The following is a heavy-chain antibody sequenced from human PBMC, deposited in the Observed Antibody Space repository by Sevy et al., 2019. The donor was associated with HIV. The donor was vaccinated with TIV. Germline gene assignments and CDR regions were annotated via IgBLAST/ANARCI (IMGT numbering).Heavy chain of an antibody. Sequence: ASVKVSCKASGYTFTGYYMHWVRQAPGQGLEWMGRINPNSGGTNYAQKFQGRVTMTRDTSISTAYMELSRLRSDDTAVYYCARVGGYSGYDEGHDYWGQGTLVTVSS. J-gene: IGHJ4*02. V-gene: IGHV1-2*06. CDR1: GYTFTGYY. CDR2: INPNSGGT. D-gene: IGHD5-12*01. CDR3: ARVGGYSGYDEGHDY.